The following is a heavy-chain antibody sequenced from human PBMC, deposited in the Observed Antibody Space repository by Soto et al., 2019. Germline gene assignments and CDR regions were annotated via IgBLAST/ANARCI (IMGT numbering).Heavy chain of an antibody. J-gene: IGHJ6*02. D-gene: IGHD4-17*01. Sequence: PGGSLRLSCAASGFTFSSYAMHWVRQAPGKGLEWVAVISYDGSNKYYADSVKGRFTISRDNSKNTLYLQMNSLRAEDTAVYYCARGKVYYGDNIYYYGMDVWGQGTTVTVSS. CDR3: ARGKVYYGDNIYYYGMDV. V-gene: IGHV3-30-3*01. CDR1: GFTFSSYA. CDR2: ISYDGSNK.